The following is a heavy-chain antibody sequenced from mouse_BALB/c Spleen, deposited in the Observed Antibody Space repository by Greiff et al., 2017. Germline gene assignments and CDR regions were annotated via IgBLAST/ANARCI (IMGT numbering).Heavy chain of an antibody. V-gene: IGHV5-6-5*01. Sequence: EVKVVESGGDLVKPGGSLKLSCAASGFTFSSYGMSWVRQTPEKRLEWVASISSGGSTYYPDSVKGRFTISRDNARNILYLQMSSLRSEDTAMYYCAREKDYGNVDYWGQGTTLTVSS. D-gene: IGHD2-1*01. CDR2: ISSGGST. J-gene: IGHJ2*01. CDR3: AREKDYGNVDY. CDR1: GFTFSSYG.